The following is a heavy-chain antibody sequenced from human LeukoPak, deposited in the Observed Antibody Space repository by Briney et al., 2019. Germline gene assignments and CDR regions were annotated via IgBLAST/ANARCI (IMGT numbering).Heavy chain of an antibody. Sequence: GASVKVSCKVSGYTLTELSMHWVRQAPGQGLEWMGWISAYNGNTNYAQQLQGRVTMTTDTSTSTAYMELRSLRSDDTAVYYCARYRLYDSSGYYFDYWGQGTLVTVSS. D-gene: IGHD3-22*01. V-gene: IGHV1-18*01. CDR1: GYTLTELS. J-gene: IGHJ4*02. CDR3: ARYRLYDSSGYYFDY. CDR2: ISAYNGNT.